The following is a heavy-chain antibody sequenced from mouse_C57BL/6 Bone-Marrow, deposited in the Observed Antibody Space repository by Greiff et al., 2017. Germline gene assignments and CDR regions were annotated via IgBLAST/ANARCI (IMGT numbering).Heavy chain of an antibody. CDR3: ARGDYDYDGYFDY. CDR2: IYPRSGNT. Sequence: QVQLKESGAELARPGASVKLSCKASGYTFTSYGISWVKQRTGQGLEWIGEIYPRSGNTYYNEKFKGKATLTADKSSSTAYMELRSLTSEDSAVYVCARGDYDYDGYFDYWGQGTTLTVSS. D-gene: IGHD2-4*01. CDR1: GYTFTSYG. J-gene: IGHJ2*01. V-gene: IGHV1-81*01.